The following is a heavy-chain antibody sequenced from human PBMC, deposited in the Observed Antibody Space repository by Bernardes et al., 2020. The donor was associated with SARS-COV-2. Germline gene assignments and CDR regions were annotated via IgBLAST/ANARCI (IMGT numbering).Heavy chain of an antibody. CDR2: IYYSGHT. V-gene: IGHV4-59*01. CDR3: AILGSGGFDP. Sequence: SETLSLTCTVSGVSFTYDYWSWVRQAPGKGLEWIGYIYYSGHTKYNPSLESRVTMSVETSKKQFSLKLSSVTAADTAVYYCAILGSGGFDPWVQGTLVTVSS. CDR1: GVSFTYDY. J-gene: IGHJ5*02. D-gene: IGHD7-27*01.